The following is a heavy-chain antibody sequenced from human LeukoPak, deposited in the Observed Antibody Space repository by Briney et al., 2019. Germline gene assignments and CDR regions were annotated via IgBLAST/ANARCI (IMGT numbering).Heavy chain of an antibody. V-gene: IGHV4-39*07. CDR3: ARSNTAIRYYYYGMDV. CDR2: INHSGST. D-gene: IGHD5-18*01. CDR1: GGSISSSSYY. Sequence: SETLSLTCTVSGGSISSSSYYWGWIRQPLGKGLEWIGEINHSGSTNYNPSLKSRVTISVDTSKNQFSLKLSSVTAADTAVYYCARSNTAIRYYYYGMDVWGQGTTVTVSS. J-gene: IGHJ6*02.